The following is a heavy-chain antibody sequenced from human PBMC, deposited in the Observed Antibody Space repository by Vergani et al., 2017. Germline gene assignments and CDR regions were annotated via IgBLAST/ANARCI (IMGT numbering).Heavy chain of an antibody. CDR1: GGSISSYY. D-gene: IGHD4-17*01. J-gene: IGHJ3*02. Sequence: QVQLQESGPGLVKPSETLSLTCTVSGGSISSYYWSWIRQPPGKGLEWIGYIYTSGSTNYNPSLKGRVTISVDTSKNQFSLKLSSVTAADTAVYYCANSYGDYGSDAFDIWGQGTMVTVSS. CDR2: IYTSGST. CDR3: ANSYGDYGSDAFDI. V-gene: IGHV4-4*09.